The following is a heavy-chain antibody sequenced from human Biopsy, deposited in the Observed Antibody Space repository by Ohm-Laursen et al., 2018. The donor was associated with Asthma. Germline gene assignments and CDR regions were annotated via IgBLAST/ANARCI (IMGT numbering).Heavy chain of an antibody. D-gene: IGHD4-17*01. CDR1: GYSLTDLS. V-gene: IGHV1-24*01. CDR2: HDHEEGGT. CDR3: ASDFPKDYVRYNFQF. Sequence: VASVKVSCKISGYSLTDLSMHWVRQAPGQGLEWMGGHDHEEGGTVNARRFQGRVTMTEDTSTDTAYMELSSLSSDDTDVYYCASDFPKDYVRYNFQFWGQKTLVTVSS. J-gene: IGHJ4*02.